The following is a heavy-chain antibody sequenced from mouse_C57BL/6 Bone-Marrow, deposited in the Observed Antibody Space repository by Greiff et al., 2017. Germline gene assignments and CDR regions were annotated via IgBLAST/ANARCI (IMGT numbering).Heavy chain of an antibody. V-gene: IGHV10-1*01. CDR3: VGSFYDFWYFDV. D-gene: IGHD2-4*01. Sequence: EVQLVESGGGLVQPKGSLKLSCAASGFSFNTYAMNWVRQAPGQGLEWVARISSKSNNYATNYADSVKDRFTISRDDSESMLYLQMHNWKTADTAVDYCVGSFYDFWYFDVWGTGTTVTVSS. CDR2: ISSKSNNYAT. J-gene: IGHJ1*03. CDR1: GFSFNTYA.